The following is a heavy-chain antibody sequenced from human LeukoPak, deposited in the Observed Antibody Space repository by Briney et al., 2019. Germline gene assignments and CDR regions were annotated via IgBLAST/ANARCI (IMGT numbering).Heavy chain of an antibody. D-gene: IGHD6-19*01. V-gene: IGHV4-59*01. CDR3: ARVTYSSGRYNWFDP. Sequence: PSETLSLTCTVSGGSISSYYWSWIRQPPGKGLEWIGYIYYSGSTNYNPSLKSRVTISVDTFKNQFSLKLSSVTAADTAVYYCARVTYSSGRYNWFDPWGQGTLVTVSS. CDR2: IYYSGST. J-gene: IGHJ5*02. CDR1: GGSISSYY.